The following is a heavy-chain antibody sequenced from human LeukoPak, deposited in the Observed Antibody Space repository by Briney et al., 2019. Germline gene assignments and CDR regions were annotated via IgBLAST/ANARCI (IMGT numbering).Heavy chain of an antibody. Sequence: SETLSLTCTVSGGSISSYYWSWIRQPPGKGLEWIGYIYYSGSTNYNPSLKSRVTISVDTSKNQFSLKLSSVTAADTAVYYCARDFLRWHDYSPCDYWGQGTLVTVSS. V-gene: IGHV4-59*01. CDR1: GGSISSYY. D-gene: IGHD4-11*01. CDR2: IYYSGST. J-gene: IGHJ4*02. CDR3: ARDFLRWHDYSPCDY.